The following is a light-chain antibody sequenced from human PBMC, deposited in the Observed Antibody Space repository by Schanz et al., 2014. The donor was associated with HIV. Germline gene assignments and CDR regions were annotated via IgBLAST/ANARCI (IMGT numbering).Light chain of an antibody. Sequence: DIQMTQSPSSLSASVGDRVTITCRASQSISSYLNWYQQKPGKAPKLLIYAASSLQGGVPSRFSGSGSGTDFTLTINGLQPDDFATYYCLQDYNYLTFGQGTKVEIK. J-gene: IGKJ1*01. CDR2: AAS. V-gene: IGKV1-39*01. CDR1: QSISSY. CDR3: LQDYNYLT.